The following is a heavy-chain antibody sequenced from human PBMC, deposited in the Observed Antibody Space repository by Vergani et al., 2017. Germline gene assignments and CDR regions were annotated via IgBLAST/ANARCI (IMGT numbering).Heavy chain of an antibody. J-gene: IGHJ4*02. CDR3: AREMRCSGGSCYPSTHDY. D-gene: IGHD2-15*01. CDR1: GFTFSSHR. V-gene: IGHV3-21*01. CDR2: ISSSGSYI. Sequence: EVQLVESGGGLVKPGGSLRLSCAASGFTFSSHRMNWVRQAPGKGLEWVSFISSSGSYIYYADSVKGRFTLSRDNAKNSLYLQMNSLRAEDTAVYYCAREMRCSGGSCYPSTHDYWGQGTLVTVSS.